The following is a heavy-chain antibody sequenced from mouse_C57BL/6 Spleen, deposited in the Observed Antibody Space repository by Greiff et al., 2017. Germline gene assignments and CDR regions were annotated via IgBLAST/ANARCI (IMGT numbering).Heavy chain of an antibody. CDR1: GYTFTSYW. J-gene: IGHJ3*01. V-gene: IGHV1-64*01. CDR2: IHPNSGST. Sequence: QVQLQQPGAELVKPGASVKLSCKASGYTFTSYWMHWVKQRPGQGLEWIGMIHPNSGSTNYNEKFKSKATLTVDKSSSTAYMQLSSLTSEDSAVYYGARSQIYYDYYQDWFAYWGQGTLVTVSA. CDR3: ARSQIYYDYYQDWFAY. D-gene: IGHD2-4*01.